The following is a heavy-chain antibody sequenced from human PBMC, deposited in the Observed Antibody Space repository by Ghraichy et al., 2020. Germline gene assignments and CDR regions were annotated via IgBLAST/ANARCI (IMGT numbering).Heavy chain of an antibody. J-gene: IGHJ5*02. V-gene: IGHV4-39*01. D-gene: IGHD3-22*01. Sequence: SETLSLTCTVSGGSISSSSYYWGWIRQPPGKGLEWIGSISSSGSTYYNPSLKSRVTISVATSKNQFSLKLSSVTAADTAVYYCARTNYYDSSGYYYVNWFDPWGQGTLVTVSS. CDR3: ARTNYYDSSGYYYVNWFDP. CDR1: GGSISSSSYY. CDR2: ISSSGST.